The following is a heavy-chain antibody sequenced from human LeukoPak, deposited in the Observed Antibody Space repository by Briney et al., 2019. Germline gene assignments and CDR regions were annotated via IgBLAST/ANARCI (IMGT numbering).Heavy chain of an antibody. V-gene: IGHV4-59*12. CDR2: IYYSGST. CDR1: GGSISSYY. CDR3: ARPLDYGSGNDAFDI. D-gene: IGHD3-10*01. Sequence: SETLSLTCTVSGGSISSYYWSWIRQPPGKGLEWIGYIYYSGSTNYNPSLKSRVTISVDKSKNQFSLKLSSVTAADTAVYYCARPLDYGSGNDAFDIWGQGTMVTVSS. J-gene: IGHJ3*02.